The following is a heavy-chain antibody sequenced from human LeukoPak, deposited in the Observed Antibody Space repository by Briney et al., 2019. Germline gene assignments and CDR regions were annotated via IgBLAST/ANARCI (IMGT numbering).Heavy chain of an antibody. D-gene: IGHD5-18*01. CDR2: ITSTSSYI. J-gene: IGHJ4*02. V-gene: IGHV3-21*01. Sequence: PGGSLRLSCAASGFTFSNYNMNWVRQAPGKGLEWVSSITSTSSYIYYADSVKGRFTISRDNAENSLYLQMNSLRDEDTAVYYCAKDTAMAYYFDYWGQGTLVTVSS. CDR1: GFTFSNYN. CDR3: AKDTAMAYYFDY.